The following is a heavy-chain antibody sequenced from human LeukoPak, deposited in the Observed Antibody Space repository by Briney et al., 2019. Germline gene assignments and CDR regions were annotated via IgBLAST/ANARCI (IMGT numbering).Heavy chain of an antibody. CDR3: ASQKRSPSGSFDY. CDR2: ISSSSRYT. J-gene: IGHJ4*02. D-gene: IGHD3-22*01. CDR1: GFSLRDYS. V-gene: IGHV3-21*01. Sequence: PGGSLRLSCAASGFSLRDYSMDWVRQAPGKGLEWVSSISSSSRYTFYVDSVKGRFTISRDNAKDSLYLQMNSLRAEDTAVYYCASQKRSPSGSFDYWGQGTLVTVSS.